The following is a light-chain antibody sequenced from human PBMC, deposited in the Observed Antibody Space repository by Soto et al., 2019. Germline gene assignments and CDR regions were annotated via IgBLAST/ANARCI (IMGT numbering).Light chain of an antibody. CDR1: STDVGGFNY. Sequence: QSALTQPAFVSGSPGRAVTISCTGTSTDVGGFNYVSWYQHLPGRAPKLIIYDVTNRPSGISYRFSASKSGMTASLTISGLQAEDAADYYCSSYSSSTTHVVFGGGTKLTVL. J-gene: IGLJ2*01. CDR3: SSYSSSTTHVV. CDR2: DVT. V-gene: IGLV2-14*03.